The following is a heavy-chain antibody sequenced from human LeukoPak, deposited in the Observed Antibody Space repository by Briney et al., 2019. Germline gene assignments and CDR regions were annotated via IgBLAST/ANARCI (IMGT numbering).Heavy chain of an antibody. CDR3: ARGRSRITIFGVVVPPRYYGMDV. V-gene: IGHV4-34*01. D-gene: IGHD3-3*01. Sequence: PSETLSLTCTVSGDSVSGYYWSWIRQPPGKGLEWIGEINHSGSTNYNPSLKSRVTISVDTSKNQFSLKLSSVTAADTAVYYCARGRSRITIFGVVVPPRYYGMDVWGQGTTVTVSS. CDR1: GDSVSGYY. J-gene: IGHJ6*02. CDR2: INHSGST.